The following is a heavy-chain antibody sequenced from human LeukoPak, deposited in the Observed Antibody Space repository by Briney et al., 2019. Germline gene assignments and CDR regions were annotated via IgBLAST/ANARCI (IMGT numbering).Heavy chain of an antibody. J-gene: IGHJ4*02. V-gene: IGHV3-30*18. CDR1: GFTFSSYG. Sequence: PGRSLRLSCAASGFTFSSYGMHWVRQAPGKGLEWVAVISYDGSNKYYADSVKGRFTISRDNSKNTLYLQMNSLRAEDTAVYYCAKDRESRYGAYDLGDNWGQGTLVTVSS. D-gene: IGHD5-12*01. CDR3: AKDRESRYGAYDLGDN. CDR2: ISYDGSNK.